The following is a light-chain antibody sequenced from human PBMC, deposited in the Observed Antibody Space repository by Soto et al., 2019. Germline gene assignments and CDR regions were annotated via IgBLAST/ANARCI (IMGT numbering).Light chain of an antibody. V-gene: IGLV1-40*01. Sequence: QSVLTQPPSVSGSPGQRVTISCAWISANIGAGYDVHWYQQLPGTAPKLLIYGNSNRPSGVPDRFSGSKSGTSASLAITGLQAEDEADYYCCSYAGSYTYVFGTGTKVTVL. CDR2: GNS. CDR3: CSYAGSYTYV. J-gene: IGLJ1*01. CDR1: SANIGAGYD.